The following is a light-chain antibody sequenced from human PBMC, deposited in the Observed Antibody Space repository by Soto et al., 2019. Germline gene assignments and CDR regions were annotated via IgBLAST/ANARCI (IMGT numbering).Light chain of an antibody. J-gene: IGLJ2*01. Sequence: QSALTQPASVSGSPGQSITISCTGTSSDVGSYNLVSWYQQHPGKAPYLMIYEVSKRPSGVSNRFSGSKAGNTASLTISGLQAEDEADYYCCSYAGSSTVVFGGGTKRAVL. CDR2: EVS. CDR3: CSYAGSSTVV. CDR1: SSDVGSYNL. V-gene: IGLV2-23*02.